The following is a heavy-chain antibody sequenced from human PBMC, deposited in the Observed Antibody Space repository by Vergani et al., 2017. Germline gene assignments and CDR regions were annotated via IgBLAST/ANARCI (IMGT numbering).Heavy chain of an antibody. CDR2: IYYSGST. CDR3: ARVGVLTGYFTSGHYYYGMDV. Sequence: QLQLQESGPGLVKPSETLSLTCTVSGGSISSSSYYWGWIRQPPGKGLEWIGSIYYSGSTYYNPSLKSRVTISVDTSKNQFSLKLSSVTAADTAVYYCARVGVLTGYFTSGHYYYGMDVWGQGTTVTVSS. CDR1: GGSISSSSYY. D-gene: IGHD3-9*01. V-gene: IGHV4-39*01. J-gene: IGHJ6*02.